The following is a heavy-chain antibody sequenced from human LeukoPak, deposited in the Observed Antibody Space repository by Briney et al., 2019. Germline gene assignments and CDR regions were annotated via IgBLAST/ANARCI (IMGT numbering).Heavy chain of an antibody. CDR2: IDSDGSST. Sequence: GGSLRLSCAASGFTFSSYWMHWVRQAPGKGLVWVSRIDSDGSSTSYADSVKGRFTISRDNAKNTLYLQMNSLRAEDTAVYYCARGSWDVGATNDAFDIWGQGTMVTVSS. CDR1: GFTFSSYW. V-gene: IGHV3-74*01. D-gene: IGHD1-26*01. J-gene: IGHJ3*02. CDR3: ARGSWDVGATNDAFDI.